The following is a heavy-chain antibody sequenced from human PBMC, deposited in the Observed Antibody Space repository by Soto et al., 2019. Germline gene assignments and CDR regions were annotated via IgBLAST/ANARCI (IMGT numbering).Heavy chain of an antibody. CDR2: IYYSGST. CDR3: ARPRNYYYYYMDV. CDR1: GVSISSSSDY. J-gene: IGHJ6*03. Sequence: QLQLQESGPGLVKPSETLSLTCTVSGVSISSSSDYWGWIRQPPGKGLEWIGSIYYSGSTYYNPSLKSRVTISVDTSKNQFSLKLSSVTAADTAVYYCARPRNYYYYYMDVWVKGTTVTVSS. V-gene: IGHV4-39*01.